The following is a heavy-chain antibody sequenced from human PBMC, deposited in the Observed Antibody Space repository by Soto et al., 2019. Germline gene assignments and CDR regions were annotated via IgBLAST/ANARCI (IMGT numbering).Heavy chain of an antibody. Sequence: PSETLSLTCIVSGDSISGYYWSWIRQPPGKGLEWIGYIYYSGSTNYNPSLKSRVTISVDTSKNQFSLKLTSVTAADTAVYYCARVPCSSTSCYGYYFDYWGQGTLVTVSS. V-gene: IGHV4-59*01. CDR2: IYYSGST. D-gene: IGHD2-2*01. J-gene: IGHJ4*02. CDR3: ARVPCSSTSCYGYYFDY. CDR1: GDSISGYY.